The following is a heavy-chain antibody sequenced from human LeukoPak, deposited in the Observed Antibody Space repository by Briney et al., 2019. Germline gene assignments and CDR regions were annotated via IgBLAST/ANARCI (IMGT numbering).Heavy chain of an antibody. Sequence: ASVKVSCKASGYTFTSYGISWVRQAPGQGLEWMGWISAYNGNTNYAQKLQGRVTMTTDTSTSTAYMELRSLRSDDTAVYYCAREGFMVRGVIIPQYYYGMDVWGQGTTVTVSS. V-gene: IGHV1-18*01. J-gene: IGHJ6*02. CDR3: AREGFMVRGVIIPQYYYGMDV. D-gene: IGHD3-10*01. CDR2: ISAYNGNT. CDR1: GYTFTSYG.